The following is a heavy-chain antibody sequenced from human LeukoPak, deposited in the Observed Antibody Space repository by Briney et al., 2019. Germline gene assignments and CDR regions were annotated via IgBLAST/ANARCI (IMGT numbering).Heavy chain of an antibody. D-gene: IGHD4-17*01. CDR3: AKDRDYGDYEKLTYDY. V-gene: IGHV3-30*02. CDR2: IRYDGSNK. CDR1: GFTFSSYG. Sequence: GGSLRLSCAASGFTFSSYGMHWVRQAPGKGLEWVAFIRYDGSNKYYADSVKGRFTISRDNSKNTLYLQMNSLRAEDTAVYYCAKDRDYGDYEKLTYDYWGQGTLVTVSS. J-gene: IGHJ4*02.